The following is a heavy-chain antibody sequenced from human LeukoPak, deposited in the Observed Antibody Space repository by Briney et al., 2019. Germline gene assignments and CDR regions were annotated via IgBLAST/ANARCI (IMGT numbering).Heavy chain of an antibody. V-gene: IGHV4-59*01. D-gene: IGHD3-10*01. J-gene: IGHJ4*02. Sequence: SETLSLTCTVSGGSITSYYWSWIRQPPGKGLEWIGYIHYSGSTKYKSSLKSRVTISVDTSKNQFSLKLNSVTAADTAVYYCARELYYYGSGSYYDDYWGQGTLVTVSS. CDR1: GGSITSYY. CDR3: ARELYYYGSGSYYDDY. CDR2: IHYSGST.